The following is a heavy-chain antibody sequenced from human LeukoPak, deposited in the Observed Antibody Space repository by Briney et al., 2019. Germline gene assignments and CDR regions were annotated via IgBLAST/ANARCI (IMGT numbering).Heavy chain of an antibody. V-gene: IGHV3-30*03. Sequence: PGGSLRLSCVASGFIFSNYGMHWVRQAPGKGLEWVAVISFEESNTYYADSVKGRFTISRDNAKNSLYLQMNSLRAEDTAVYYCARVGVGATHRRKTYYYYYYMDVRGKGTTVTISS. CDR3: ARVGVGATHRRKTYYYYYYMDV. J-gene: IGHJ6*03. D-gene: IGHD1-26*01. CDR1: GFIFSNYG. CDR2: ISFEESNT.